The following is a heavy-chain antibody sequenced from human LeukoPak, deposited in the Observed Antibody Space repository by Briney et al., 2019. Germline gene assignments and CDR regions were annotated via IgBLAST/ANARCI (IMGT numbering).Heavy chain of an antibody. D-gene: IGHD6-6*01. Sequence: PGGSLRLSCTATGFTFNNFGMAWVRQAPGQGLEWVSTISGSGGNMYPADSVKGRFTISRDNSSSTIYLQMNSLRAEDMTVYYCATDAGPQQLVFFDSWGQGTLVTVSS. J-gene: IGHJ4*02. CDR1: GFTFNNFG. CDR2: ISGSGGNM. V-gene: IGHV3-23*01. CDR3: ATDAGPQQLVFFDS.